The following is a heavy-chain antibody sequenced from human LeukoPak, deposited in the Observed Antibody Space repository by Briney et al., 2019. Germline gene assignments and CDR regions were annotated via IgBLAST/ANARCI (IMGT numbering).Heavy chain of an antibody. Sequence: PGGSLRLSCAASGFTFSAYWMNWIRQAPGKGVEWVARIMKDGNEEYYVESIKGRFTISRDNAKNALYLQMNGLGSEDTGVYYCARGHLDPWGQGTLVTVSS. CDR3: ARGHLDP. CDR1: GFTFSAYW. CDR2: IMKDGNEE. J-gene: IGHJ5*02. V-gene: IGHV3-7*01.